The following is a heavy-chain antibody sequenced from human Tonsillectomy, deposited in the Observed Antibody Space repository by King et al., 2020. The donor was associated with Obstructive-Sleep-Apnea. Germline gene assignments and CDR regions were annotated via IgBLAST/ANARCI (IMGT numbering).Heavy chain of an antibody. CDR2: INSAGGST. D-gene: IGHD3-16*01. CDR3: ARVMRGSLDY. J-gene: IGHJ4*02. V-gene: IGHV3-74*01. CDR1: GFTFSSSW. Sequence: VQLVESGGGLVQPGGSLRLSCAASGFTFSSSWMHWVRQAPGKGLVWVSRINSAGGSTSYADSVKGRFTISRDNAKNTLYLQMYSLRAEDTAVYYCARVMRGSLDYWGQGTLVTVSS.